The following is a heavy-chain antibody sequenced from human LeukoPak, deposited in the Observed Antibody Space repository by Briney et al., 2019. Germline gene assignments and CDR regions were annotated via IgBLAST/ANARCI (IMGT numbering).Heavy chain of an antibody. Sequence: SGTLSLTCTASGGSISSYYWSWIRQPPGKGLEWIGYIYYSGSTNYNPSPKSRVTISVDTSKNQFSLKLSSVAAADTAVYYCARVDGRYYYGSGGYSLALDVFDIWGQGTMVTVSS. V-gene: IGHV4-59*01. J-gene: IGHJ3*02. CDR3: ARVDGRYYYGSGGYSLALDVFDI. CDR1: GGSISSYY. D-gene: IGHD3-10*01. CDR2: IYYSGST.